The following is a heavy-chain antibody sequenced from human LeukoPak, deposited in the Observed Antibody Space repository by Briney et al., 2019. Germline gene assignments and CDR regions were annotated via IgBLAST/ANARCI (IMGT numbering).Heavy chain of an antibody. CDR2: IYSGGST. D-gene: IGHD3-22*01. V-gene: IGHV3-53*01. J-gene: IGHJ3*02. Sequence: GGSLRLSCAASGFTISSKYMGWVRQAPGKGLEWVSVIYSGGSTYYADSVKGRFTISRDNSKNTLYLQMNSLRAEDTAVYYCARTTMYYYDSSGSLGVRAFDIWGQGTMVTVSS. CDR3: ARTTMYYYDSSGSLGVRAFDI. CDR1: GFTISSKY.